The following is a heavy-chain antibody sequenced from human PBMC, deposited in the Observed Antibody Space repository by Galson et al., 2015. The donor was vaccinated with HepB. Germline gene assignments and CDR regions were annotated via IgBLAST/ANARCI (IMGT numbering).Heavy chain of an antibody. CDR2: IYYSGST. J-gene: IGHJ5*02. V-gene: IGHV4-39*01. D-gene: IGHD2-15*01. Sequence: SETLSLTCSVSGGSIYSNSDYWGWIRQSPGRGLEWIGTIYYSGSTYYNPSLKSRVTISMHTSKNQFSLRLTSVTAADTAVYYCARQVVVAAWRVGPWGQGTLVTVSS. CDR1: GGSIYSNSDY. CDR3: ARQVVVAAWRVGP.